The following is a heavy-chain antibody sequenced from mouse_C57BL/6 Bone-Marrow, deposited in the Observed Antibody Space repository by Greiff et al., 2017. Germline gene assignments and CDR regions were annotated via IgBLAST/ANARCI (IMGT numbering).Heavy chain of an antibody. J-gene: IGHJ3*01. D-gene: IGHD1-1*01. V-gene: IGHV5-4*01. CDR2: ISDGGSYT. CDR1: GFTFSSYA. CDR3: ARGDYYGSRCAY. Sequence: EVQVVESGGGLVKPGGSLKLSCAASGFTFSSYAMSWVRQTPEKRLEWVATISDGGSYTYYPDNVKGRFTISRDNAKNNLYLQMSHLKSEDTAMYYCARGDYYGSRCAYWGQGTLVTVSA.